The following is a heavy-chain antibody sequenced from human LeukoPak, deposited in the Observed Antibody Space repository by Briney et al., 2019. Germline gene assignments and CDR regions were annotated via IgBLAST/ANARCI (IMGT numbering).Heavy chain of an antibody. D-gene: IGHD3-22*01. CDR1: GGSFSGYY. V-gene: IGHV4-34*01. J-gene: IGHJ5*02. CDR2: INHSGST. Sequence: KSSETLSLTRAVYGGSFSGYYWSWIRQPPGKGLEWIGEINHSGSTNYNPSLKSRVTISVDTSKNQFSLKLSSATAADTAVYYCARGQKKYYYDSSVLTGLLNWFDPWGQGTLVTVSS. CDR3: ARGQKKYYYDSSVLTGLLNWFDP.